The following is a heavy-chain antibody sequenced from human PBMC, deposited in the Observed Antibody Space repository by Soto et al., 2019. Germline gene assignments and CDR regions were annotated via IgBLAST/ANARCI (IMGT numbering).Heavy chain of an antibody. V-gene: IGHV1-69*01. CDR1: GGTFNNYA. D-gene: IGHD6-6*01. CDR3: ARGSSSSSSYYYYALDV. Sequence: QVQLVKSGAEVKKPGSSVRVSCKASGGTFNNYAISWVRQAPGQGLEWMGGIIPIFGLGNYAQKFRDRVTITADESRTTAYMEMSSLRSEDTAIYYCARGSSSSSSYYYYALDVWGQGTTVTVSS. J-gene: IGHJ6*02. CDR2: IIPIFGLG.